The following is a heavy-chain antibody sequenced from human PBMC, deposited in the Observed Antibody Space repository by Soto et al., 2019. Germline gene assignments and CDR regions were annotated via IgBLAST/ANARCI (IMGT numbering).Heavy chain of an antibody. J-gene: IGHJ5*02. V-gene: IGHV4-59*01. D-gene: IGHD6-25*01. CDR3: AGGSDSWFDT. CDR2: VYSTEIT. Sequence: QGQLQESGPGLLKPSEALSLTCTVSGDSISSYFWSWIRQPPGKGLEWIGYVYSTEITNYNPSLKRRVAMSIDTFKNEFSLKVRSVTAADTAVYYGAGGSDSWFDTWGQGTLVTVSS. CDR1: GDSISSYF.